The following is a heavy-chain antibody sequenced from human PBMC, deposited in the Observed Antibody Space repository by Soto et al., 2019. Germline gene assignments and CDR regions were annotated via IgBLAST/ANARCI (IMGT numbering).Heavy chain of an antibody. Sequence: QVQLVESGGGVVQPGRSLRLSCAASGFTFSSYGMHWVRQAPGKGLEWVAVIWYDGSNKYYADSVKGRFTISRDNSKNTLYRQMNSLRAEDTAVYYCARDLSPNYYYYYGMDVWGQGTTVTVSS. CDR2: IWYDGSNK. V-gene: IGHV3-33*01. CDR3: ARDLSPNYYYYYGMDV. J-gene: IGHJ6*02. CDR1: GFTFSSYG.